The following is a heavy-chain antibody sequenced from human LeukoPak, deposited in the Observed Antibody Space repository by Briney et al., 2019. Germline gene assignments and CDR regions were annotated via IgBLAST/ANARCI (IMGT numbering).Heavy chain of an antibody. CDR1: GFTFSSYS. CDR3: ARRYCSSTSCYVNDY. CDR2: ISSSSSYI. Sequence: GGSPRLSCAASGFTFSSYSMNWVRQAPGKGLEWVSSISSSSSYIYYADSVKGRFTISRDNAKNSLYLQMNSLRAEDTAVYYCARRYCSSTSCYVNDYWGQGTLVTVSS. D-gene: IGHD2-2*01. V-gene: IGHV3-21*01. J-gene: IGHJ4*02.